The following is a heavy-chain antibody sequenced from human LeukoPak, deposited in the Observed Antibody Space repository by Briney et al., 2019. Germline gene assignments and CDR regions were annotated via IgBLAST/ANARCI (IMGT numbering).Heavy chain of an antibody. CDR3: AKSPPGSSWPYYFDY. CDR2: IIPIFGTA. V-gene: IGHV1-69*13. Sequence: SVKVSCKASGGTFSSYAISWVRQAPGQGLEWMGGIIPIFGTANYAQKFQGRVTITADESTSTAYMELSSLRSEDTAVYYCAKSPPGSSWPYYFDYWGQGTLVTVSS. CDR1: GGTFSSYA. J-gene: IGHJ4*02. D-gene: IGHD6-13*01.